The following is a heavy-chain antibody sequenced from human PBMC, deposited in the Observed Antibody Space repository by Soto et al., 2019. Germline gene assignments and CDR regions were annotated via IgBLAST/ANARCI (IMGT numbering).Heavy chain of an antibody. CDR3: ARVGAAAQYYFDY. J-gene: IGHJ4*02. V-gene: IGHV1-69*02. CDR2: IIPILGIA. Sequence: QVQLVQSGAEVKKPGSSVKVSCKASGGTFSSYTISWVRQAPGQGLEWMGRIIPILGIANYAQKFQGRVTITADKSTSTAYRELSSLRSEDTAVYYCARVGAAAQYYFDYWGQGTLVTVSS. CDR1: GGTFSSYT. D-gene: IGHD6-13*01.